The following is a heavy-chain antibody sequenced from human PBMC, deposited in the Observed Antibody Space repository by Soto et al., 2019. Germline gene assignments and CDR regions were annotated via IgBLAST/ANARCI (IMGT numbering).Heavy chain of an antibody. D-gene: IGHD6-13*01. V-gene: IGHV1-8*01. Sequence: ASVKVSCKASGYTFTSYDINWVRQATGQGLEWMGWMNPNSGNTGYAQKFQGRVTLTRNTSISTAYMDLSSLRSEDTAVYYCARGVTGSRWGDYYCYMDVWGKGTTVTVSS. CDR3: ARGVTGSRWGDYYCYMDV. CDR1: GYTFTSYD. CDR2: MNPNSGNT. J-gene: IGHJ6*03.